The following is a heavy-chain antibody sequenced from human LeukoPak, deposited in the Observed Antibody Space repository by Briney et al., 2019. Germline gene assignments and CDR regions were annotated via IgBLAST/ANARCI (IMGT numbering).Heavy chain of an antibody. CDR3: ARGGIPDY. D-gene: IGHD2-21*01. J-gene: IGHJ4*02. Sequence: SETLSLTCTVSGGSISSAGYYWGWIRQPPGKGLEWIGTISYSGSTYYNPSLKSRVTISVDTSRNQFSLKLSSVTAADTAVYYCARGGIPDYWGQGILVTVSS. CDR2: ISYSGST. CDR1: GGSISSAGYY. V-gene: IGHV4-39*07.